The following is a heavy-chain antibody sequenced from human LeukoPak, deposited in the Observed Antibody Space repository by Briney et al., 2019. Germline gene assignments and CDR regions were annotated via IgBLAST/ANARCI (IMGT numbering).Heavy chain of an antibody. Sequence: PWASVKVSCKASGGTFSSYAISWVRQAPGQGLEWMGGIIPIFGTANYAQKFQGRVTITADESTSTAYMELSSLRSEDTAVYYCASGVIVVVPAAILGDHYYYYYGMDVWGQGTTVTVS. J-gene: IGHJ6*02. V-gene: IGHV1-69*13. CDR1: GGTFSSYA. D-gene: IGHD2-2*01. CDR2: IIPIFGTA. CDR3: ASGVIVVVPAAILGDHYYYYYGMDV.